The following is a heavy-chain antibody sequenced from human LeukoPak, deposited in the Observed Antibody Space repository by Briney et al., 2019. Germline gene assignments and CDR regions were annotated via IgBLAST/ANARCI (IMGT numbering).Heavy chain of an antibody. J-gene: IGHJ4*02. V-gene: IGHV1-69*13. Sequence: SVKVSCKASGGTFSSYAISWVRQAPGQGLEWMGGIIPIFGTANYAQKFQGRVTITADESTSTAYMELSSLRSEDAAVYYCARGGSSSSRGFDYWGQGTLVTVSS. CDR1: GGTFSSYA. CDR2: IIPIFGTA. CDR3: ARGGSSSSRGFDY. D-gene: IGHD6-6*01.